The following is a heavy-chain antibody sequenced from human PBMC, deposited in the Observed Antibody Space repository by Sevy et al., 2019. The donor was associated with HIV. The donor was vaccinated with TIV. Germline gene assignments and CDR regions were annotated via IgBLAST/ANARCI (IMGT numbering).Heavy chain of an antibody. CDR2: ISHDGSLK. CDR3: AKGSRATGSAFGI. Sequence: GGSLRLSCAASGFIFTNYGMHWVRQAPGKGLEWVAVISHDGSLKYYADSVRGRVTISRDSCKNTVSLQMTSLRLEDTAVYYWAKGSRATGSAFGIWGQWTMVTVSS. D-gene: IGHD2-15*01. V-gene: IGHV3-30*18. CDR1: GFIFTNYG. J-gene: IGHJ3*02.